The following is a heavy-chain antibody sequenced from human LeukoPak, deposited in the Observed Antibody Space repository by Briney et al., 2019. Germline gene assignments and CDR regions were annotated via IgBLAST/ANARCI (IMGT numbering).Heavy chain of an antibody. J-gene: IGHJ6*02. CDR2: ISAYNGNT. CDR3: ARDKGSSSSYYYYYGMDV. CDR1: GYTVTSYG. D-gene: IGHD6-6*01. Sequence: EASVTVSCTASGYTVTSYGISWVRQAPGQGLEWMGWISAYNGNTNYAQKLQGRVTMTTDTSTSTAYMELRSLRSDDKAVYYCARDKGSSSSYYYYYGMDVWGQGTTVTVSS. V-gene: IGHV1-18*01.